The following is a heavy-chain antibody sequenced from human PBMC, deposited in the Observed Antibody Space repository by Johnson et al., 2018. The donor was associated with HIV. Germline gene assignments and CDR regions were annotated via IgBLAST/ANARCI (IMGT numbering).Heavy chain of an antibody. J-gene: IGHJ3*01. Sequence: VQLVESGGGLVQPGGSLRLSCAASGFSFSDYDMHWVRQLTGKSLEWVSAIGTAGDTFYPGSVKGRFTISRENPKNSLYLQMHSLRAGDTARYYWSTEKGYCGRGGCHGVAFDLWGQGTMVTVSS. CDR1: GFSFSDYD. V-gene: IGHV3-13*01. CDR3: STEKGYCGRGGCHGVAFDL. CDR2: IGTAGDT. D-gene: IGHD2-21*01.